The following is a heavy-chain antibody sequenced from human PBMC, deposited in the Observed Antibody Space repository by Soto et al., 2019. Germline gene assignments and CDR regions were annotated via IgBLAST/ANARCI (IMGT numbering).Heavy chain of an antibody. Sequence: QVQLVQSGAEVKKPGASVKVSCKASGYTFTSYDINWVRQATGQGLEWMGWMNPKNGNTVYAQKFQGRVTMTRDTSIRTVYMELSSLTFEDTAVYYCARGRADGDFGNWIDPWGQGTQVTVSS. CDR2: MNPKNGNT. D-gene: IGHD4-17*01. CDR3: ARGRADGDFGNWIDP. CDR1: GYTFTSYD. J-gene: IGHJ5*02. V-gene: IGHV1-8*01.